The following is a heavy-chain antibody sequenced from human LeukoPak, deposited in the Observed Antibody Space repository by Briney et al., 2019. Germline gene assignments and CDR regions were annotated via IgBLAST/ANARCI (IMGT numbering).Heavy chain of an antibody. CDR3: ARETLVTIPGTNAFDI. V-gene: IGHV4-61*08. Sequence: PSETLSLTCAVSGGSISSGGYSWSWIRQPPGKGLEWIGYIYYSGTTNYNPSLKSRVTISVDTSKNQFSLNLRSVTTADTAVYFCARETLVTIPGTNAFDIWGQGTMVTVSS. J-gene: IGHJ3*02. D-gene: IGHD4-23*01. CDR1: GGSISSGGYS. CDR2: IYYSGTT.